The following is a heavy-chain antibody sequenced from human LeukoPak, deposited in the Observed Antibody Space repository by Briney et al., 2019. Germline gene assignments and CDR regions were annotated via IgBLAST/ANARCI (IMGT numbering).Heavy chain of an antibody. CDR1: XXTFTSYY. CDR3: ARDPRAGSGDDY. D-gene: IGHD3-10*01. V-gene: IGHV1-46*03. J-gene: IGHJ4*02. Sequence: ASVKXXXXXXXXTFTSYYMXWVRQAPGQGLEWMGIINPSGGSTSYAQKFQGRVTMTRDTYTSTVYMELSSLRSEDTAVYYCARDPRAGSGDDYWGQGTLVTVSS. CDR2: INPSGGST.